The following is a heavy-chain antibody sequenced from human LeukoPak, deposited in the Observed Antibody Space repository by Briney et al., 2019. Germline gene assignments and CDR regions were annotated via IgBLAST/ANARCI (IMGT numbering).Heavy chain of an antibody. CDR3: ASPGGSSADGDY. V-gene: IGHV4-39*07. Sequence: SETLSLTCTVSGGSVSSSSYYWGWIRQPPGKGLEWIGSIYSSGSTYYNPSLKSRVTISVDASKNQFSLKLSSVTAADTAVYYCASPGGSSADGDYWGQGTLVTVSS. J-gene: IGHJ4*02. CDR1: GGSVSSSSYY. D-gene: IGHD3-10*01. CDR2: IYSSGST.